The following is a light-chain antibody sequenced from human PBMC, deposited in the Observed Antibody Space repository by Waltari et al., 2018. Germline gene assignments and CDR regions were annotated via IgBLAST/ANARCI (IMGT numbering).Light chain of an antibody. CDR1: QFITTW. CDR2: KAS. V-gene: IGKV1-5*03. J-gene: IGKJ2*01. Sequence: DIQMTLSPSTLSASVGDRVTITCRASQFITTWLAWYQQKPGRAPKVLIYKASGLERGVPSRFSGSGYGTEFTLTISSLQPDDFATYYCQQYGASFTFGQGTKLEIK. CDR3: QQYGASFT.